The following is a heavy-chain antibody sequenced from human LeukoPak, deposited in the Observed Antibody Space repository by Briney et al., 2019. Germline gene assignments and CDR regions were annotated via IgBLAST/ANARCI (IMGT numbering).Heavy chain of an antibody. J-gene: IGHJ4*02. CDR2: ISAYNGNT. D-gene: IGHD6-19*01. Sequence: GASVKVPYKASGYTFTSYGISRVRQAPGQGLEWMGWISAYNGNTNYAQKLQGRVTMTTDTSTSTAYMELRSLRSDDTAVYYCARGVYSSGLYYFEYWGQGTLVTVSS. CDR3: ARGVYSSGLYYFEY. V-gene: IGHV1-18*01. CDR1: GYTFTSYG.